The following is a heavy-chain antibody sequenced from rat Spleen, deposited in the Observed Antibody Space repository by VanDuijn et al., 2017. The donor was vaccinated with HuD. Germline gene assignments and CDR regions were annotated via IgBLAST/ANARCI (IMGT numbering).Heavy chain of an antibody. V-gene: IGHV5-27*01. J-gene: IGHJ2*01. CDR3: TTGTF. CDR2: INSDGGGT. Sequence: EVQLVESGGGSVQPGRSMKLSCVASGFTFSNYGMAWVRQAPNKGLEWVTYINSDGGGTYYRDSVKGRFTISRDDAKNTLYLKMDSLRSEDTATYYCTTGTFWGQGVMVTVSS. CDR1: GFTFSNYG.